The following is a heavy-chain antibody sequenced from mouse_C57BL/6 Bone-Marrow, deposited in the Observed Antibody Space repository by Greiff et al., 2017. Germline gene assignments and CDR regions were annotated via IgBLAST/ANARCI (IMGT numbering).Heavy chain of an antibody. J-gene: IGHJ1*03. V-gene: IGHV7-3*01. Sequence: EVKLEESGGGLVQPGGSLSLSCAASGFTFTDYYMSWVRQPPGKALEWLGFIRNKANGYTKEYSASVKGRFTISRDNSQSILYLQMNALRAEDSATYDCARYRVRYFDVWGTGTTVTVSS. D-gene: IGHD2-14*01. CDR1: GFTFTDYY. CDR3: ARYRVRYFDV. CDR2: IRNKANGYTK.